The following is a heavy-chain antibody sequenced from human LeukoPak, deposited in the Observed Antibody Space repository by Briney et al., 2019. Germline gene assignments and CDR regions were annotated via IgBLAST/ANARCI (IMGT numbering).Heavy chain of an antibody. CDR3: LRDSGLGNDAFDI. CDR1: GDSASSNSAA. D-gene: IGHD3-10*01. Sequence: SQTLSLTCVISGDSASSNSAAWNWIRQSPSRGLEWLGRTYYRSKWYNEYAGSLRSRVTINPDTSKNQFSLQLNSVTPEDTAVYYCLRDSGLGNDAFDIWGHGTMVTVSS. J-gene: IGHJ3*02. V-gene: IGHV6-1*01. CDR2: TYYRSKWYN.